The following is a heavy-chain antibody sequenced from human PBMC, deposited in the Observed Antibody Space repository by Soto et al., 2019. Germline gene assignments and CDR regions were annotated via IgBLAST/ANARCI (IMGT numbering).Heavy chain of an antibody. Sequence: GGSLRLSCAASGFTFSSYAMSWVRQAPGKGLEWVSAISGSGGSTYYADSVKGRFTISRDNSKNTLYLQMNSLRAEDTAVYYCAKDGRVDTAINVDYWGQGTLVTVSS. J-gene: IGHJ4*02. V-gene: IGHV3-23*01. D-gene: IGHD5-18*01. CDR3: AKDGRVDTAINVDY. CDR2: ISGSGGST. CDR1: GFTFSSYA.